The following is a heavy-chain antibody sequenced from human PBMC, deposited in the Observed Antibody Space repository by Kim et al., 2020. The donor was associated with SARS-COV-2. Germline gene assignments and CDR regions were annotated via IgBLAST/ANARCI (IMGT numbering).Heavy chain of an antibody. J-gene: IGHJ4*01. D-gene: IGHD3-10*01. Sequence: GGSLRLSCAASGLTFRSYAMNWVRQGPGKGLEWVSSITRGGDTYYAASVKGRVTISRDNFKNTLIFQMNSLRAADTGNYYCVPYLTLPGRRGWGTYFDH. CDR2: ITRGGDT. CDR3: VPYLTLPGRRGWGTYFDH. V-gene: IGHV3-23*01. CDR1: GLTFRSYA.